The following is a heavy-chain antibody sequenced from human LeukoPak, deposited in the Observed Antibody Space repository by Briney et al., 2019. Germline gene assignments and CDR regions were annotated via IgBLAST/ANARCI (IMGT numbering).Heavy chain of an antibody. CDR2: LAYDGSNE. D-gene: IGHD3-22*01. Sequence: QPGGSLRLSCVASGFTFDSYAMHWVRQAPGKGLEWVAVLAYDGSNECYADSVKGRFTISRDNSKNTLYLQMNSLRAEDTAVYYCARDLDDSSGYYYVSFDYWGQGTLVTVSS. CDR1: GFTFDSYA. V-gene: IGHV3-30-3*01. J-gene: IGHJ4*02. CDR3: ARDLDDSSGYYYVSFDY.